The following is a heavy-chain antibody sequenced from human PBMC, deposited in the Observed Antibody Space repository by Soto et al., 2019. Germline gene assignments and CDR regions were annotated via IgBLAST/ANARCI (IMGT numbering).Heavy chain of an antibody. CDR3: ARVDMPADVSVGAFDI. D-gene: IGHD2-2*01. J-gene: IGHJ3*02. V-gene: IGHV3-33*01. CDR1: GFTFSSYG. CDR2: IWYDGSKK. Sequence: QVQLVESGGGVVQPGRSLRLSCAASGFTFSSYGMHWVRQAPGKGLEWVAVIWYDGSKKYYADSVKGRFTITRDNSKNTLYLQMNSLRAEDTAVYYCARVDMPADVSVGAFDIWGQGKMVTVSS.